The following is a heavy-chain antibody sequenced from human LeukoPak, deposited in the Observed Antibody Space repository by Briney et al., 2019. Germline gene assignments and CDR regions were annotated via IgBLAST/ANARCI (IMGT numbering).Heavy chain of an antibody. V-gene: IGHV1-2*02. CDR1: GYTFTDYY. D-gene: IGHD3-22*01. CDR3: ARVYLGVYYYGSSGYSHLDY. Sequence: ASVKVSCKASGYTFTDYYMHWVRQAPGQGVEWMAWINPNIGGTNYAQKFQGRVTMTRDTSISTAYMELSRLRSDDTAVYYCARVYLGVYYYGSSGYSHLDYWGQGTLVTVSS. CDR2: INPNIGGT. J-gene: IGHJ4*02.